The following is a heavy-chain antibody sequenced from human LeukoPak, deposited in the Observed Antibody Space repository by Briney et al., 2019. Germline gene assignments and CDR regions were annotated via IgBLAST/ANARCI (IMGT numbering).Heavy chain of an antibody. CDR3: ARDRHDSSGYYLYYFDY. J-gene: IGHJ4*02. D-gene: IGHD3-22*01. Sequence: GGSLRLSCAASGFTFSSYSMNWVRQAPGKGLEWVSSISSSSSYIYYADSVKGRFTISRDNAKNSLYLQMNSLRAEDTAVYYCARDRHDSSGYYLYYFDYWGQGTLVTVSS. V-gene: IGHV3-21*01. CDR1: GFTFSSYS. CDR2: ISSSSSYI.